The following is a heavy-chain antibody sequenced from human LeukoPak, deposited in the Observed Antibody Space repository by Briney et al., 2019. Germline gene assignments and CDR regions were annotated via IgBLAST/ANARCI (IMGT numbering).Heavy chain of an antibody. Sequence: GGSLRLSCAASRFTFSSYSMSWVRQAPGKGLEWVSSISSSSSYIYYADSVKGRFTMSRDNAKNSLYLQMNSLRAEDTAEYYCARDRGYCSTTSCYLYGMDVWGKGTTVTVSS. D-gene: IGHD2-2*01. CDR1: RFTFSSYS. J-gene: IGHJ6*04. V-gene: IGHV3-21*01. CDR2: ISSSSSYI. CDR3: ARDRGYCSTTSCYLYGMDV.